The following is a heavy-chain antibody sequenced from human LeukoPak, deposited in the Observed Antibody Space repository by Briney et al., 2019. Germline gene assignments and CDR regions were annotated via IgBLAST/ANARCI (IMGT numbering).Heavy chain of an antibody. Sequence: ASVKVSCKASGYTFTGYYMHWVRQAPGQGLEWMGWINPNSGGTNYAQKFQGRVTMTRDTSISTAYMELSRLRSDDTAVYYCARKKGLASSGEFDYWGQGTLVTVSS. CDR1: GYTFTGYY. CDR3: ARKKGLASSGEFDY. D-gene: IGHD6-25*01. V-gene: IGHV1-2*02. CDR2: INPNSGGT. J-gene: IGHJ4*02.